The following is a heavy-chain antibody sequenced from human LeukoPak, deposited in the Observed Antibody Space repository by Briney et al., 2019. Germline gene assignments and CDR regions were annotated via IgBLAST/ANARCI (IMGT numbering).Heavy chain of an antibody. CDR1: GFTFTDSG. J-gene: IGHJ4*02. D-gene: IGHD3-3*01. Sequence: GGSLRLSCAASGFTFTDSGMHWVRQAPGQGLEWMGRINPNSGGTNYAQKFQGRVTMTRDTSISTAYMELSRLRSDDTAVYYCATIFGVVMSFFDYWGQGTLVTVSS. CDR2: INPNSGGT. CDR3: ATIFGVVMSFFDY. V-gene: IGHV1-2*06.